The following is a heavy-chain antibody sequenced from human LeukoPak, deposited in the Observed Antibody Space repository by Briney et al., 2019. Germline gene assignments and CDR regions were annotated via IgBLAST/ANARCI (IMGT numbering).Heavy chain of an antibody. V-gene: IGHV3-23*01. J-gene: IGHJ4*02. CDR3: AKDRYSSSWYFDY. CDR2: ISGSGGST. D-gene: IGHD6-13*01. CDR1: GFTFSSYA. Sequence: GGSLRLSCAASGFTFSSYAMSWVRQAPGKGLEWVSAISGSGGSTYYADSLKGRFTISRDNSKNTLYLQMNSLRAEDTAVYYCAKDRYSSSWYFDYWGQGTLVTVSS.